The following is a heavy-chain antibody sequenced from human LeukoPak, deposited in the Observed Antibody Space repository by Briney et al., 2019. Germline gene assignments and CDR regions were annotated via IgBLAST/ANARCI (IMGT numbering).Heavy chain of an antibody. V-gene: IGHV1-24*01. D-gene: IGHD3-22*01. Sequence: ASVKVSCKVSGYTLTELSMHWVRQAPGKRLEWMGGFDPEDGETIYAQKFQGRVTMTEDTSTDTAYMELSSLRSEDTAVYYCATDLPYYDSSGYLSFDYWGQGTLVTVSS. CDR3: ATDLPYYDSSGYLSFDY. J-gene: IGHJ4*02. CDR2: FDPEDGET. CDR1: GYTLTELS.